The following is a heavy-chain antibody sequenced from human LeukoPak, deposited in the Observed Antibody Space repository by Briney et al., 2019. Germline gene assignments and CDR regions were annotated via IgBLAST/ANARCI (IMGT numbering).Heavy chain of an antibody. V-gene: IGHV1-69*05. CDR2: IIPIFGTA. J-gene: IGHJ4*02. D-gene: IGHD4-11*01. Sequence: ASVKVSCKASGGTFSSYAISWVRQAPGQGLEWMGGIIPIFGTANYAQKFQGGVTITTDESTSTAYMELSSLRSEDTAVYYCARMLDYTYYFDYWGQGTLVTVSS. CDR1: GGTFSSYA. CDR3: ARMLDYTYYFDY.